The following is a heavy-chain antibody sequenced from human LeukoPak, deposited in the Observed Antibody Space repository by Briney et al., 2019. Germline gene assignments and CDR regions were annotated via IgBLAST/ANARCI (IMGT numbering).Heavy chain of an antibody. Sequence: SETLSLTCAVYGGSFSAYYWSWIRQPPGKGLEWIGEINHSGSTNYNPSLKSRVTISVDTSKNQFPLKLSSVTAADTAVYYCARGRFYYDSSGYLGAFDIWGQGTMVTVSS. J-gene: IGHJ3*02. CDR2: INHSGST. CDR3: ARGRFYYDSSGYLGAFDI. D-gene: IGHD3-22*01. CDR1: GGSFSAYY. V-gene: IGHV4-34*01.